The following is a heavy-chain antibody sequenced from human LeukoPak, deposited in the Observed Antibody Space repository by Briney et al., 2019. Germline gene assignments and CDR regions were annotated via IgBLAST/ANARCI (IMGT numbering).Heavy chain of an antibody. D-gene: IGHD3-9*01. V-gene: IGHV3-7*01. J-gene: IGHJ6*02. Sequence: GGSLRLSCAASGFTFSSYWMSWVRQAPGKGLEWVANIKQDGSEKYYVDSVKGRFTISRDNAKNSLYLQMNSLRAEDTAVYYCARPHVLRYFDWLDGVDVWGQGTTVTVSS. CDR1: GFTFSSYW. CDR3: ARPHVLRYFDWLDGVDV. CDR2: IKQDGSEK.